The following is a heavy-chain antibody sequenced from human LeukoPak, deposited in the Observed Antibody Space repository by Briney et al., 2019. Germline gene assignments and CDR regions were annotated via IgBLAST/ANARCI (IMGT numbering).Heavy chain of an antibody. Sequence: GGSLRLSCTASGFAFSTYWMFWVRQAPGKGLVWVSQINPEGASTTYGDPAKGRFTASRDNAKNALHLQMNSLRVDDTAVYHCARGTAITAGIDFWGQGTLVTVSS. CDR1: GFAFSTYW. CDR2: INPEGAST. J-gene: IGHJ4*02. CDR3: ARGTAITAGIDF. D-gene: IGHD6-19*01. V-gene: IGHV3-74*01.